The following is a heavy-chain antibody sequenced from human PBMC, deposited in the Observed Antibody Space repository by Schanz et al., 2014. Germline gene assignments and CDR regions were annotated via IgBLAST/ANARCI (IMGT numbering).Heavy chain of an antibody. Sequence: EVQLLESGGGLVQPGGSLRLSCTVSGFTVNNYAMNWVRQTPGKGLEWVSVISGSGVTIYYADSVKGRFTISRDNSKNTLYLQMNSLRAEDTAVYYCAYYDVLTGFDYWGQGTLVTVSS. J-gene: IGHJ4*02. CDR2: ISGSGVTI. V-gene: IGHV3-23*01. D-gene: IGHD3-9*01. CDR1: GFTVNNYA. CDR3: AYYDVLTGFDY.